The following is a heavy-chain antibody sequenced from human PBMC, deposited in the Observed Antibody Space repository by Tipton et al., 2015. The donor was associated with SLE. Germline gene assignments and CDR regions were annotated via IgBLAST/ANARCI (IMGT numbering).Heavy chain of an antibody. CDR2: IYYSGSI. Sequence: TLSLTCAVYGGSFSGYYWSWIRQPPGKGLEWIGYIYYSGSISYNPSLKSRVTISVDTSKNQFSLKLSSVTAADTAVYYCARSLLAAAGPWDYWGQGTLVTVSS. CDR3: ARSLLAAAGPWDY. J-gene: IGHJ4*02. V-gene: IGHV4-59*12. D-gene: IGHD6-13*01. CDR1: GGSFSGYY.